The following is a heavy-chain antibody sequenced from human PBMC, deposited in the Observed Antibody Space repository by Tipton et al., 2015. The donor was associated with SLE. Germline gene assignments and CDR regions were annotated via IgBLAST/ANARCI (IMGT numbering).Heavy chain of an antibody. CDR3: ARDTTIFGIRVLPQADGAFDI. Sequence: QSGPEVKKPGSSVKVSCKASGGTFSSYAISWVRQAPGQGLEWMGGIIPIFGTANYAQKFQGRVTITADESTSTAYMELSSLRSEDTAVYYCARDTTIFGIRVLPQADGAFDIWGQGTMVTVSS. CDR2: IIPIFGTA. D-gene: IGHD3-3*01. V-gene: IGHV1-69*01. J-gene: IGHJ3*02. CDR1: GGTFSSYA.